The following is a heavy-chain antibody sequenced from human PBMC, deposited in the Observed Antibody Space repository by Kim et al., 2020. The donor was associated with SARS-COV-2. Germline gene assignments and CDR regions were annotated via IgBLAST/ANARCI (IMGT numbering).Heavy chain of an antibody. CDR1: GGSISSGGYY. Sequence: SETLSLTCTVSGGSISSGGYYWSWIRQHPGKGLEWIGYSYYSGSTYYNPSLKSRVTISVETSKNQFSLKLSTVTAADTGVYDCARDRHSSNNRITMFRGVISGFDPWGQGTLVTVSS. J-gene: IGHJ5*02. CDR3: ARDRHSSNNRITMFRGVISGFDP. V-gene: IGHV4-31*03. CDR2: SYYSGST. D-gene: IGHD3-10*01.